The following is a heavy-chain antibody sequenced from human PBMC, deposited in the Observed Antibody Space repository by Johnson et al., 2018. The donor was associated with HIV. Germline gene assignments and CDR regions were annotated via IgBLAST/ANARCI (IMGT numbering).Heavy chain of an antibody. D-gene: IGHD3-16*01. CDR3: ARCMITFGGVGGGFDI. V-gene: IGHV3-30*03. J-gene: IGHJ3*02. Sequence: YYADSVKGRFTISRDNSKNTLYLQMNSLRAEDTAVYYCARCMITFGGVGGGFDIWGQGTKVTVSS.